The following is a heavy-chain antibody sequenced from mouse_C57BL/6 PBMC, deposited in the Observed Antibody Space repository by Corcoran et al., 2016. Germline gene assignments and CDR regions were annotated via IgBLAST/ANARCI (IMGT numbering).Heavy chain of an antibody. J-gene: IGHJ2*01. Sequence: QIQLVQSGPELKKPGETVKIYCKTSGYTFTTYGMSWVKQAPVKGSKWMGWINTYSGVPTYADDRKGRFAFSLQNSASTAYLQINNLKNEDTATYFWARYPYYYDAGYYFDYLGQGTTLTVSS. D-gene: IGHD2-4*01. CDR1: GYTFTTYG. V-gene: IGHV9-3*01. CDR2: INTYSGVP. CDR3: ARYPYYYDAGYYFDY.